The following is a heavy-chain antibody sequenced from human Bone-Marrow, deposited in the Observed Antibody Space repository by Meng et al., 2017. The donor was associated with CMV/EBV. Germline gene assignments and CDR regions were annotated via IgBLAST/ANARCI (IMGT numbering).Heavy chain of an antibody. CDR3: AWGGRWYRFDY. D-gene: IGHD3-16*01. V-gene: IGHV1-69*01. CDR1: GYTLTGYY. CDR2: IIPIFGTA. J-gene: IGHJ4*02. Sequence: QVRVWRVGAVWKTPRASMQVSCQASGYTLTGYYVHWVRQAPGQGLGWMGGIIPIFGTANYAQKFQGRVTITADESTSTAYMELSSLRSEDTAVYYCAWGGRWYRFDYWGQGTLVTVSS.